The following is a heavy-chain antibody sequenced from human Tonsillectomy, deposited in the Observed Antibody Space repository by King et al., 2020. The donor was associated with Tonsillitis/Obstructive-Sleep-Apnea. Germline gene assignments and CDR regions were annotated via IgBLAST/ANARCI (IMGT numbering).Heavy chain of an antibody. CDR2: SPYTGNT. Sequence: QLQESGPGLVKPSETLSLTCTVSGGSVSSSSHYWGWIRPPPGKGLEWIGSSPYTGNTYYNPSLKSRVTISVDTSKNLFSLNLNSVTAADTAVYYCARGRSWYYNWFDPWGQGTLVTVSS. V-gene: IGHV4-39*01. J-gene: IGHJ5*02. CDR3: ARGRSWYYNWFDP. D-gene: IGHD6-13*01. CDR1: GGSVSSSSHY.